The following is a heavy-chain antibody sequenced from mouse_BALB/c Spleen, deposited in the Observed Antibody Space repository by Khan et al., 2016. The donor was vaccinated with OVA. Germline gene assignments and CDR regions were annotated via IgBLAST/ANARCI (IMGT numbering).Heavy chain of an antibody. J-gene: IGHJ2*01. CDR3: TRQRGYYGSNPYCDN. CDR1: GFSFSSYS. Sequence: EVKLVESGGGLVRPGGSLKLSCAASGFSFSSYSMSWVHQTPEKRLEWVATISSGGSYTYYPASVTGRFPISRDTAKNTLYLQMSSLKSEDTAMYYCTRQRGYYGSNPYCDNWGQGTTLTVSS. CDR2: ISSGGSYT. V-gene: IGHV5-6-4*01. D-gene: IGHD1-1*01.